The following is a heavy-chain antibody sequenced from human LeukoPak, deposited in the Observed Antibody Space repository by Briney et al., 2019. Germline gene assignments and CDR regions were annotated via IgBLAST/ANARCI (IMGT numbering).Heavy chain of an antibody. CDR2: INSDGSST. Sequence: GGSLRLSCAASGFTFSSYWMHWVRQAPGKGLVWVSRINSDGSSTSYADSVKGRFTISRDNAKNSLYLQMNSLRAEDTAVYYCAREVVGYDILTLVDWGQGTLVTVSS. J-gene: IGHJ1*01. CDR3: AREVVGYDILTLVD. D-gene: IGHD3-9*01. V-gene: IGHV3-74*01. CDR1: GFTFSSYW.